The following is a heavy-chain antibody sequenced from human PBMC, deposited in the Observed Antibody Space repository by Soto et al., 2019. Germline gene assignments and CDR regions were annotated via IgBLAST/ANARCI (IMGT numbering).Heavy chain of an antibody. CDR1: GFTFHDYG. Sequence: QVHLVESGGGVVQPGKSLRLSCAASGFTFHDYGMHWIRQAPGQGLEWVAAILYDGSTTFYADSVTGRFTISRDNSKKTINVHMNSLGPEDTAVYYCAKDIPSHSSDWATGYPCDEWGHGTLVLVS. V-gene: IGHV3-30*18. CDR2: ILYDGSTT. D-gene: IGHD6-13*01. CDR3: AKDIPSHSSDWATGYPCDE. J-gene: IGHJ4*01.